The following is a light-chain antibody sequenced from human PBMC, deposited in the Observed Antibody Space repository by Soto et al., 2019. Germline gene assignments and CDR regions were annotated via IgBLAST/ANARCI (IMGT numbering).Light chain of an antibody. CDR3: CSYTSSTTSVV. Sequence: QSALTQPASVSGSPGQSINISCTGTSTDVGSYDLVSWYQLHPGKAPKLVIYEANKRPSGISNRFSVSKSGNTASLTISGLQAEDEAHYYCCSYTSSTTSVVFGGGTKLTVL. CDR1: STDVGSYDL. CDR2: EAN. J-gene: IGLJ2*01. V-gene: IGLV2-14*02.